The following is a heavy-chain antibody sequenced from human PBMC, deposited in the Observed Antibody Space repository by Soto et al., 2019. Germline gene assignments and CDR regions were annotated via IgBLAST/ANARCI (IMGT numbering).Heavy chain of an antibody. CDR3: ARDRAVPPTPPYYVDY. Sequence: EVQLVESGGGLVQPGGSLRLSCAASGFTVSSNYMSWVRQAPGKGLEWVSVIYSGGSTYYADSVKGRFTISRDNSKNTLYLQMNSLRAEDTAVYYCARDRAVPPTPPYYVDYWGQGTLVTVSS. CDR1: GFTVSSNY. CDR2: IYSGGST. V-gene: IGHV3-66*01. J-gene: IGHJ4*02. D-gene: IGHD3-10*01.